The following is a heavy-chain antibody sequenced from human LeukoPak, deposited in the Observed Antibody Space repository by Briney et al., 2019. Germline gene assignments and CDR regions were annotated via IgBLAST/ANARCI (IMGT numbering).Heavy chain of an antibody. D-gene: IGHD5-24*01. CDR3: ARLDRRDGYNPIDY. J-gene: IGHJ4*02. CDR2: ISSSSSYI. CDR1: GFTFSSYS. V-gene: IGHV3-21*01. Sequence: GGSLRLSCAASGFTFSSYSMNWVRQAPGKGLEWVSSISSSSSYIYYADSVKGRFTISRDNAKNSLYLQMNSLRAEDTAVYYCARLDRRDGYNPIDYWGQGTLVTVSS.